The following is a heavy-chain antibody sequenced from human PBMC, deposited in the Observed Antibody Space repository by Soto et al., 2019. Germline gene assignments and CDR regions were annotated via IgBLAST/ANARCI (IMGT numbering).Heavy chain of an antibody. CDR2: IYYSGST. J-gene: IGHJ4*02. D-gene: IGHD3-10*01. CDR1: GGSINSGGYY. V-gene: IGHV4-31*03. CDR3: ARGSTTDSYGSGSSYSFADY. Sequence: QVQLQESGPGLVKPSQTLSLTCTVSGGSINSGGYYWSWIRQHPGKGLEHIGYIYYSGSTYYNPSLERRLTLSVDTSKNQFSLKLISVTAADTAVYYCARGSTTDSYGSGSSYSFADYWGQGTLVTVSS.